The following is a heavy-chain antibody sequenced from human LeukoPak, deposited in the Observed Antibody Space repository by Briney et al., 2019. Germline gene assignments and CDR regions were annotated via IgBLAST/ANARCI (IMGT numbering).Heavy chain of an antibody. Sequence: GGSLRLSCAASGFTVSSNYMSWVRQAPGKGLEWVSVIYSGGSTYYADSVKGRFTISRDNSKNTLYLQMNSLRAEDTAVYYCARLAIVGATESYYYYYGMDVWGQGTTVTVSS. CDR2: IYSGGST. D-gene: IGHD1-26*01. V-gene: IGHV3-53*01. J-gene: IGHJ6*02. CDR1: GFTVSSNY. CDR3: ARLAIVGATESYYYYYGMDV.